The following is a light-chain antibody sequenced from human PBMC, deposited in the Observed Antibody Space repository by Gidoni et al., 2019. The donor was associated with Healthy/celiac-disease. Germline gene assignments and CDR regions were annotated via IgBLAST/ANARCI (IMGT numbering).Light chain of an antibody. CDR3: QQYGSSPLYT. Sequence: IVLTQSPGTLALSPGERATLSCRASQSVSSSYLAWYQQKPGQAPRLLIYGASSGATGIPDRFSGSGSGTDFTLTISRLEPEDFAVYYCQQYGSSPLYTFGQXTKLEIK. CDR2: GAS. V-gene: IGKV3-20*01. CDR1: QSVSSSY. J-gene: IGKJ2*01.